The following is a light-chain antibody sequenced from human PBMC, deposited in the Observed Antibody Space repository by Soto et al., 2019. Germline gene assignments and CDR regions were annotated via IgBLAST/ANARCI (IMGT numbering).Light chain of an antibody. CDR1: SSNIGSYN. Sequence: QSVLTQPPSASGTPGQRVTISCSGSSSNIGSYNVYWYQHLPGATPKLLIHTNTQRPSGVPDRFSGSKSGTSASLAISGLQSEDEADYYCAAWDDSFNAGVFGGGTKLTVL. V-gene: IGLV1-44*01. CDR2: TNT. CDR3: AAWDDSFNAGV. J-gene: IGLJ3*02.